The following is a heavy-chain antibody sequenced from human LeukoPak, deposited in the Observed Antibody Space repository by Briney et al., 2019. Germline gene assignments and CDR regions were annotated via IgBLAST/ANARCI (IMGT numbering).Heavy chain of an antibody. D-gene: IGHD3-10*01. J-gene: IGHJ4*02. CDR1: GFTFSSYN. V-gene: IGHV3-48*01. CDR2: ITSSGSTM. CDR3: ARKLDNYDSGSYSYYFDY. Sequence: GGSLRLSCAASGFTFSSYNMNWVRQAPGKGLEWIAYITSSGSTMYYADSVKGRFTISRDNAKNSLYLQMNSLRADDTAVYYCARKLDNYDSGSYSYYFDYWGQGTLVTVSS.